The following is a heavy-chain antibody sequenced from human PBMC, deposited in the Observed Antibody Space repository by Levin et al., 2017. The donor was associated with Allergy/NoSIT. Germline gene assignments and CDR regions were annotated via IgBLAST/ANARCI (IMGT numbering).Heavy chain of an antibody. Sequence: SETLSLTCTVSGGSISTYYWSWIRQPPGKGLEWIAYIYYSGSTNYNPSLKSRVTISVDTSKNRFSLKLSSVTAADTAVYYCARGLGYCSGGSCYGALGWNFDLWGRGTLVTVSS. CDR1: GGSISTYY. J-gene: IGHJ2*01. D-gene: IGHD2-15*01. CDR2: IYYSGST. CDR3: ARGLGYCSGGSCYGALGWNFDL. V-gene: IGHV4-59*01.